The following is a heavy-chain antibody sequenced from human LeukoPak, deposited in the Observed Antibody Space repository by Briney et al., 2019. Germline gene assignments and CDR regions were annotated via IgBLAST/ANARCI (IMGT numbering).Heavy chain of an antibody. CDR3: ARDQLWFIMGNPGAFDY. J-gene: IGHJ4*02. CDR2: ITSSSSYI. D-gene: IGHD3-10*01. V-gene: IGHV3-21*01. Sequence: GGSLRLSCAASGFTFSSYNMNWVRQAPGKGLEWVSSITSSSSYIYYADSVKGRFTISRDNAKNTLYLQMNSLRAEDTAVYYCARDQLWFIMGNPGAFDYWGQGTLVTVSS. CDR1: GFTFSSYN.